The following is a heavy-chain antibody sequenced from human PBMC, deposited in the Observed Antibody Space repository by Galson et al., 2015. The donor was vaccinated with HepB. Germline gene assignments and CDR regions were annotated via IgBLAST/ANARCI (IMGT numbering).Heavy chain of an antibody. V-gene: IGHV3-74*01. J-gene: IGHJ4*02. D-gene: IGHD3-16*01. Sequence: SLRLSCAASGFIFSSSWMHWVRQAPGEGLVWVSCINRDGSTINYADSVKGRFIISRDNGKNTLYLQMNSLRAEDTAVYYCARGAGGHFDYWGQGTLVTVSS. CDR2: INRDGSTI. CDR1: GFIFSSSW. CDR3: ARGAGGHFDY.